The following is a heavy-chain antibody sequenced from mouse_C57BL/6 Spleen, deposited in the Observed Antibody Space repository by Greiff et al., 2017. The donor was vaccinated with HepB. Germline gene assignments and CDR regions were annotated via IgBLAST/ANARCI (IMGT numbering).Heavy chain of an antibody. J-gene: IGHJ2*01. CDR3: ARNGYYAADY. D-gene: IGHD2-3*01. CDR1: GYAFSSYW. CDR2: IYPGDGDT. Sequence: QVHVKQSGAELVKPGASVKISCKASGYAFSSYWMNWVKQRPGKGLEWIGQIYPGDGDTNYNGKFKGKATLTADKSSSTAYMQLSSLTSEDSAVYFCARNGYYAADYWGQGTTLTVSS. V-gene: IGHV1-80*01.